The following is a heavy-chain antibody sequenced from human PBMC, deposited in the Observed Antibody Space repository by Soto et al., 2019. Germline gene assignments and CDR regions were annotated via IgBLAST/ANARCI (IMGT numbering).Heavy chain of an antibody. CDR3: ATAPGGGGY. V-gene: IGHV3-53*01. D-gene: IGHD2-15*01. CDR1: GFTVSNNY. J-gene: IGHJ4*02. CDR2: ISSGGYT. Sequence: EVQLVESGGGLIQPGGSLRLSCAVSGFTVSNNYMSWVRQAPGKGLEGVSVISSGGYTAYGDSVKGRFTISRDNSKNTPYLQMKTLGADDPAVFSWATAPGGGGYWGQGTLVTVSS.